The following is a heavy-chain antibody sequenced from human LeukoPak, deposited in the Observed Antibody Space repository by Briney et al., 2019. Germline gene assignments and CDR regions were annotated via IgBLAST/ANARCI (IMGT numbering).Heavy chain of an antibody. Sequence: GESLKISCKGSGYSFTTSWIGWVRQMPGKGLEWMGIIYPGDSDTRYSPSFQGQVTISADKSITTAYLHWSSLKASDTAMHYCARARFCSGGSCYAENWGQGTPVTVPS. V-gene: IGHV5-51*01. CDR2: IYPGDSDT. D-gene: IGHD2-15*01. J-gene: IGHJ4*02. CDR3: ARARFCSGGSCYAEN. CDR1: GYSFTTSW.